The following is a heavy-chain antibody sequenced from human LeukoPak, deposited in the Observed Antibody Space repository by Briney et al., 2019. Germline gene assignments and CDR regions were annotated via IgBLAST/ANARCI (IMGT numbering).Heavy chain of an antibody. D-gene: IGHD3-10*01. CDR3: AKVMPNYLSWFDP. CDR1: GFTFSSYG. J-gene: IGHJ5*02. CDR2: IRYDGSNK. Sequence: PGGSLRLSCAASGFTFSSYGMHWVRQAPGKGLEWVAFIRYDGSNKYYADSVKGRFTISRDNSKNTLYLQMNSLRAEDTAVYYCAKVMPNYLSWFDPWGQGTLVTVSS. V-gene: IGHV3-30*02.